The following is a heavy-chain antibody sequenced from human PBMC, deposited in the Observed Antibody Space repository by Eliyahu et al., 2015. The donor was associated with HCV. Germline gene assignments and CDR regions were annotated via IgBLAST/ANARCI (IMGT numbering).Heavy chain of an antibody. V-gene: IGHV2-26*01. J-gene: IGHJ3*02. CDR3: ARYSSGTDAFDI. Sequence: QVTLKESGPVLVKPTETLTLTCTVSGFSLXXIXLGVSWXRXPXGKALEWLAHXFSNXEDSYSPSLKNRVTISKDTSKSQVVLTMTNMDPVDTATYYCARYSSGTDAFDIWGQGTTVTVSS. CDR2: XFSNXED. D-gene: IGHD3-22*01. CDR1: GFSLXXIXLG.